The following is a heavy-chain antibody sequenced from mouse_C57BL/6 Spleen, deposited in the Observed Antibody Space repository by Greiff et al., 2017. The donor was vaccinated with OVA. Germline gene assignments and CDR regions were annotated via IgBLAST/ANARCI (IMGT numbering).Heavy chain of an antibody. CDR3: ARTLCDKDMDY. D-gene: IGHD6-1*01. J-gene: IGHJ4*01. CDR2: IDPSDSYT. Sequence: QVKLQQPGAELVKPGASVKLSCTASGFTFTSYCMQWVKQKPGQSLEWFGEIDPSDSYTNYNQKFKGKATMTIDTSSSTVYMQLSKLTSEDSAVYYCARTLCDKDMDYWGQGTTVTVSS. CDR1: GFTFTSYC. V-gene: IGHV1-50*01.